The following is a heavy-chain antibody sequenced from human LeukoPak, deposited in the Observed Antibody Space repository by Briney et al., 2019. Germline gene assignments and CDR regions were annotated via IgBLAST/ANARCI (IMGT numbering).Heavy chain of an antibody. J-gene: IGHJ1*01. V-gene: IGHV3-48*01. CDR3: AKGYFRGGATTLVQH. D-gene: IGHD1-26*01. CDR1: GFTFSSYS. CDR2: ISSSGSTI. Sequence: GGSLRLSCAASGFTFSSYSMKWVRQAPGKGLEWVSYISSSGSTIYYADSVKGRFTISRDNSKNTLYMEMNSLRADDTAVYYCAKGYFRGGATTLVQHWGQGTLVTVSS.